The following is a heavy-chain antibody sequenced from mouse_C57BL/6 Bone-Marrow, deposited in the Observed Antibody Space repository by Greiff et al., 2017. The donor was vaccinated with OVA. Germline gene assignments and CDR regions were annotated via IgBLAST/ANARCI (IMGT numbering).Heavy chain of an antibody. CDR2: LHPSDSDT. CDR1: GYTFTSYW. Sequence: QVQLQQPGAELVKPGASVKVSCKASGYTFTSYWLHWVKQRPGQGLEWIGRLHPSDSDTNYNQKFTGKATLTVAQSSSTAYMQLSSLTSEDSAVDYCAIWGYGSSFDYWGQGTTLTVSS. J-gene: IGHJ2*01. D-gene: IGHD1-1*01. CDR3: AIWGYGSSFDY. V-gene: IGHV1-74*01.